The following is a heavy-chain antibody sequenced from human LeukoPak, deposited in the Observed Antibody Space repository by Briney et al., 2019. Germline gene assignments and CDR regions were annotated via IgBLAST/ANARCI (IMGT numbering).Heavy chain of an antibody. CDR2: ITSSSSHV. V-gene: IGHV3-21*01. J-gene: IGHJ4*02. CDR3: ARDDSSIAARGLDY. CDR1: GFTFSSYS. Sequence: GGSLRLSCAASGFTFSSYSMNWVRQAPGTGLEWVSSITSSSSHVYYADSVKGRFTISRDNSKNTLYLQMNSLRAEDTAVYYCARDDSSIAARGLDYWGQGTLVTVSS. D-gene: IGHD6-6*01.